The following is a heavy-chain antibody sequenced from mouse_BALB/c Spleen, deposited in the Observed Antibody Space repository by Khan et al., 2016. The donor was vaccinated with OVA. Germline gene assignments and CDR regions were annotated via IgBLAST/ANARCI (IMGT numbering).Heavy chain of an antibody. J-gene: IGHJ4*01. Sequence: VQLQQSGAELVKPGASVKLSCTASGFNIKDTYMHWVKQRPEQGLEWIGRIDPANGNTKYDQKFQGKATITADTSSNTAYLQLSSLTSEDTAVYYCAITTVVRYYAMDYWGQGTSVTVSS. D-gene: IGHD1-1*01. CDR2: IDPANGNT. CDR1: GFNIKDTY. V-gene: IGHV14-3*02. CDR3: AITTVVRYYAMDY.